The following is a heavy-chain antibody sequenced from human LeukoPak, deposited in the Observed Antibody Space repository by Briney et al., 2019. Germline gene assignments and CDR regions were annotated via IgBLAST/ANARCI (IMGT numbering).Heavy chain of an antibody. Sequence: GGSLRLSCAASGFTFSSYSMNWVRQAPGKGLEWVSSISSSSSYIYYADSVKGRFTISRDNAKNSLYLQMNSLRAEDTAVYYCARFSHIVVAAEGVDYWGQGTLVTVSS. CDR2: ISSSSSYI. CDR1: GFTFSSYS. J-gene: IGHJ4*02. CDR3: ARFSHIVVAAEGVDY. V-gene: IGHV3-21*01. D-gene: IGHD6-19*01.